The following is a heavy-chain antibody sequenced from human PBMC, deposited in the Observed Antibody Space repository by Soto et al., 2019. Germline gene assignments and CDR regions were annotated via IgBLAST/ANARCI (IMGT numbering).Heavy chain of an antibody. CDR2: ISSGSSYI. CDR3: ARANFNYYYYMDV. J-gene: IGHJ6*03. Sequence: PGGSLRLSCAASGFTFSTHSMNWVRQAPGKGLEWVSSISSGSSYIFYADSVKGRFTISRDNAKNSLYLQMNSLRAEDTAVYYCARANFNYYYYMDVWGKGTTVTVSS. CDR1: GFTFSTHS. D-gene: IGHD1-1*01. V-gene: IGHV3-21*01.